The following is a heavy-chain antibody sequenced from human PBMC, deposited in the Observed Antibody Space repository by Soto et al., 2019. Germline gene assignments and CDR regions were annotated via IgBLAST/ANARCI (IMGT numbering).Heavy chain of an antibody. CDR2: IIPIFGTA. Sequence: SVKVSFKASGGTFSSYAISWVRQAPGQGLEWMGGIIPIFGTANYAQKFQGRVTITADESTSTAYMELSSLRSEDTAVYYCARLYIVVVASELTYGMDVWGQGTTVTV. V-gene: IGHV1-69*13. D-gene: IGHD2-21*01. CDR1: GGTFSSYA. J-gene: IGHJ6*02. CDR3: ARLYIVVVASELTYGMDV.